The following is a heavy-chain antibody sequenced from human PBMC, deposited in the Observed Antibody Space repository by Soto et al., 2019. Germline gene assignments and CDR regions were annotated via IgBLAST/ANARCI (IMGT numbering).Heavy chain of an antibody. V-gene: IGHV3-9*01. J-gene: IGHJ4*02. CDR1: GFTFDDYA. CDR3: AKEQGYYGSGSFDY. CDR2: ISWNSGSI. Sequence: EVQLVESGGGLVQPGRSLRLSCAASGFTFDDYAMHWVRQAPGKGLEWVSGISWNSGSIGYADSVKGRFTISRDNAKNSLYLQMNSLRAEDTALYYCAKEQGYYGSGSFDYWGQGTLVTVSS. D-gene: IGHD3-10*01.